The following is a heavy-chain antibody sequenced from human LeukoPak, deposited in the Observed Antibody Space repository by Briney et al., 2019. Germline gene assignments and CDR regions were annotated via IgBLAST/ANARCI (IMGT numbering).Heavy chain of an antibody. J-gene: IGHJ4*02. CDR1: GFTFSSYG. V-gene: IGHV3-30*02. CDR2: IRYDGSNK. D-gene: IGHD5-18*01. Sequence: GGSLRLSCAASGFTFSSYGMPWVRQAPGKGLEWVAFIRYDGSNKYYADSVKGRFTISRDNSKNTLYLQMNSLRAEDTAVYYCAKMGTFRGYSYGPFDYWGQGTLVTVSS. CDR3: AKMGTFRGYSYGPFDY.